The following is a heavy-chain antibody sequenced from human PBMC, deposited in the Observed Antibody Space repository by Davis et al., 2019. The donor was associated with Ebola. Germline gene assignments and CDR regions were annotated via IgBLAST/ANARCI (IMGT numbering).Heavy chain of an antibody. CDR3: ARESLYGDYPRGFLDL. J-gene: IGHJ5*02. CDR1: GFTFDNFW. V-gene: IGHV3-30*09. Sequence: GESLKISCAASGFTFDNFWMSWVRQAPGKGLEWVAGVSSDGSIEYYADSVRGRFAISRDNSKNTLYMQMNGLRPDDTAVYYCARESLYGDYPRGFLDLWGQGTLVTVSS. CDR2: VSSDGSIE. D-gene: IGHD4-17*01.